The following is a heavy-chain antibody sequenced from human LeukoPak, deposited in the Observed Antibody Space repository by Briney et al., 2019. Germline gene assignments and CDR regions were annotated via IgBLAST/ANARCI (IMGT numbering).Heavy chain of an antibody. CDR3: ATSGLGDSNYYFDY. D-gene: IGHD3-10*01. CDR1: GYTFTGDY. CDR2: INPNSGGT. Sequence: ASVKVSCKASGYTFTGDYIHWVRQAPGQGLEWMGWINPNSGGTNYAQNFQGRVTMTRDTSIATAYVELSRLRSDDTAVYCCATSGLGDSNYYFDYWGQGTLVTVSS. V-gene: IGHV1-2*02. J-gene: IGHJ4*02.